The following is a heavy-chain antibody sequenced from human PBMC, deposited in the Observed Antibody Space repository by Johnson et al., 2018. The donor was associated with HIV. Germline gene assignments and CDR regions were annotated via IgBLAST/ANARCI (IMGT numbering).Heavy chain of an antibody. CDR2: ISYDGSNK. Sequence: VQLVESGGGVVRPGGSLRLSCAASGFTFSSYAMHWVRQAPGKGLEWVAVISYDGSNKYYADSVKGRFTISRDKAKNPLYLQMNSLRAEDTAVYYCARDGGPDATMVGVAFDIWGKGTMVTVSS. CDR1: GFTFSSYA. J-gene: IGHJ3*02. V-gene: IGHV3-30-3*01. CDR3: ARDGGPDATMVGVAFDI. D-gene: IGHD5-18*01.